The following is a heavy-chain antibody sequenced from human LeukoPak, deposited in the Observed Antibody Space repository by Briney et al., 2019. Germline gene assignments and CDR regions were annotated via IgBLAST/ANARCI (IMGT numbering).Heavy chain of an antibody. D-gene: IGHD2-15*01. V-gene: IGHV3-23*01. J-gene: IGHJ4*02. CDR1: GFTFSSYA. CDR3: AKADCSGGSCYRHFDY. CDR2: ISGSGDST. Sequence: GGSLRLSCAASGFTFSSYAMSWVRQAPGKGLEWVSAISGSGDSTYYADSVKGRFTISRDNSKNTLYLQMNSLRAEDTAVYYCAKADCSGGSCYRHFDYWGQGTLVTVSS.